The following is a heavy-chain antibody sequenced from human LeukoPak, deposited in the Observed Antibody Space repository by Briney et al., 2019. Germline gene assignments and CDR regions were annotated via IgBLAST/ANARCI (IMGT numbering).Heavy chain of an antibody. J-gene: IGHJ6*03. CDR2: IYPGDSDT. Sequence: GESLKISCKGSGYIFTSCSIGWVRQMPGKGLEWMGIIYPGDSDTRYSPSFQGQVTISADKSISTAYLQWSSLKASDTAMYYCARAEMVGYYYYYYYMDVWGKGTTVTVSS. CDR3: ARAEMVGYYYYYYYMDV. D-gene: IGHD5-24*01. CDR1: GYIFTSCS. V-gene: IGHV5-51*01.